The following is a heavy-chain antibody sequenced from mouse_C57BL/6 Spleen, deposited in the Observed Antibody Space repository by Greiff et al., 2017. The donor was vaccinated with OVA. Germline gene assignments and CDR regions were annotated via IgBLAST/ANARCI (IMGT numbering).Heavy chain of an antibody. CDR3: ARSGYDGTWFAY. CDR2: INPSNGGT. V-gene: IGHV1-53*01. J-gene: IGHJ3*01. D-gene: IGHD2-2*01. Sequence: VQLQQPGTELVKPGASVKLSCKASGYTFPSYWMHWVKQRPGQGLEWIGNINPSNGGTNYNEKFKSKATLTVDKSSSTAYMQLSSLTSEDSAVYYCARSGYDGTWFAYWGQGTLVTVSA. CDR1: GYTFPSYW.